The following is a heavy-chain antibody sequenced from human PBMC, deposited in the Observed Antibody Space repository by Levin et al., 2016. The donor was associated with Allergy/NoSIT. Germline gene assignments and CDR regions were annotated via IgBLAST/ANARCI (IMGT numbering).Heavy chain of an antibody. V-gene: IGHV4-4*02. CDR1: GGSISSSNW. J-gene: IGHJ6*03. D-gene: IGHD6-13*01. CDR3: ARESEQPRGNYYYYMDV. Sequence: SETLSLTCAVSGGSISSSNWWSWVRQPPGKGLEWIGEIYHSGSTNYNPSLKSRVTISVDKSKNQFSLKLSSVTAADTAVYYCARESEQPRGNYYYYMDVWGKGTTVTVSS. CDR2: IYHSGST.